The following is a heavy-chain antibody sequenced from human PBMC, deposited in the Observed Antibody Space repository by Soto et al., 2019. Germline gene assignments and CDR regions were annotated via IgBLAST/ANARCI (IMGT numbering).Heavy chain of an antibody. J-gene: IGHJ6*01. CDR1: GFTFSSYA. V-gene: IGHV3-30-3*01. D-gene: IGHD6-13*01. Sequence: GGSLRLSCAASGFTFSSYAMHWVRQAPGKGLEWVAVISYDGSNKYYADSVKGRFTISRDNSKNTLYLQMNSLRAEDTAVYYWARDMGNSFLAYYHGKDVLGQGATVT. CDR2: ISYDGSNK. CDR3: ARDMGNSFLAYYHGKDV.